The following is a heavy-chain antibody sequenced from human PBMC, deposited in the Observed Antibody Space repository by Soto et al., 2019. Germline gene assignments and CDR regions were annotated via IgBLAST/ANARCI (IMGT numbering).Heavy chain of an antibody. CDR2: ISAST. CDR1: GFTLSSNA. CDR3: AIRMYSTRWYYLDY. Sequence: EMQLLESGGGLVQAGGPLGPSCQPLGFTLSSNALNWVPKPPGKGLEWVSGISASTYYADSVKGRFTISRDTSKNTLYLQMNSLRAEDTAIYFCAIRMYSTRWYYLDYWGQGTLVTVSS. J-gene: IGHJ4*02. D-gene: IGHD6-13*01. V-gene: IGHV3-23*01.